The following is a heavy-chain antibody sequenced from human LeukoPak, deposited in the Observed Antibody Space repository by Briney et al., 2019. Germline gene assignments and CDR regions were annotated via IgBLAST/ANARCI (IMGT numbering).Heavy chain of an antibody. J-gene: IGHJ4*02. D-gene: IGHD6-19*01. V-gene: IGHV4-31*03. CDR1: GGSISSGGYY. CDR2: IYYSGST. Sequence: SDTLSPTCTVSGGSISSGGYYWSWICQHPGKGLDWIGYIYYSGSTYYNPSLKSRVTISVDTSKNQFSLKLSSVTAADTAVYYCARIAVAGTGLVYWGQGTLVTVSS. CDR3: ARIAVAGTGLVY.